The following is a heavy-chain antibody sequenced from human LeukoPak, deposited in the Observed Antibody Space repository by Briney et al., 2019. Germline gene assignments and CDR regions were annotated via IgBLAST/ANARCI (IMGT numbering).Heavy chain of an antibody. V-gene: IGHV3-33*08. Sequence: PGGSLRLSCAASGFTFSSYGMHWVRQAPGKGLEWVAVIWYDGSNKYYADSVKGRFTISRDNSKNTLYLQMNSLRAEDTAVYYCARDEGHIVVVTDPGAFDIWGQGTMVTVSS. CDR3: ARDEGHIVVVTDPGAFDI. CDR2: IWYDGSNK. D-gene: IGHD2-21*02. CDR1: GFTFSSYG. J-gene: IGHJ3*02.